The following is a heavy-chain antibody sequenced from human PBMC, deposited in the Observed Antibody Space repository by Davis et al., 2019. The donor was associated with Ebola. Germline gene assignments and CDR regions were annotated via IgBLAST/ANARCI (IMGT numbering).Heavy chain of an antibody. J-gene: IGHJ6*02. V-gene: IGHV1-18*01. CDR3: ARDLFGEFHMYYYGVDV. D-gene: IGHD3-10*01. CDR2: ISAYNGNT. CDR1: GYTFTSYG. Sequence: ASVKVSCKASGYTFTSYGISWVRQAPGQGLEWMGWISAYNGNTNYAQKLQGRVTMTTDTSTSTAYMELRSLRSDDTAVYYCARDLFGEFHMYYYGVDVWGQGTTVTVSS.